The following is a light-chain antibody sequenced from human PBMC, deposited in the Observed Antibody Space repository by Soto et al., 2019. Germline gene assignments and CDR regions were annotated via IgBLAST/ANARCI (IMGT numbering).Light chain of an antibody. V-gene: IGKV1-27*01. J-gene: IGKJ1*01. Sequence: IPLTQSQSSLSASLVERVTIXCRASQGISNSLAWYQQKPGKAPKLLMYLASTLQSGGPARFSGSGSGTNFTLTISSLQPEDVATYYCLNCNSAPRTFGQGTKVDI. CDR1: QGISNS. CDR2: LAS. CDR3: LNCNSAPRT.